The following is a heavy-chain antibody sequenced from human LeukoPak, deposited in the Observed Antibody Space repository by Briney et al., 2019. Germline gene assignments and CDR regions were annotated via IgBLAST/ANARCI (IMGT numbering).Heavy chain of an antibody. V-gene: IGHV3-21*01. CDR3: ARAGVGATIDI. Sequence: PGGSLTLSCAASGFTFSSYSMNWVRHAPGKGRECVSSISSSSRYIYYTDSLKGRFTIPRDNAKNSLYLQMNSLRAEDTAVYYCARAGVGATIDIWGQGTMVTVSS. CDR2: ISSSSRYI. D-gene: IGHD1-26*01. J-gene: IGHJ3*02. CDR1: GFTFSSYS.